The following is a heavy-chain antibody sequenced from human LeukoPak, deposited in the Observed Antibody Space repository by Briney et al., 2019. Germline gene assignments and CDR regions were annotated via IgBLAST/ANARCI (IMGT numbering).Heavy chain of an antibody. J-gene: IGHJ4*02. CDR2: IYSGGST. V-gene: IGHV3-53*01. D-gene: IGHD4-23*01. CDR1: GFTVSSDY. Sequence: PGRSLRLSCAASGFTVSSDYMSWVRQAPGKGLDWVSVIYSGGSTYYADSVKGRFTISRDNSKNTLYLQMNSLRAEDTAVYYCARLYGGNSFDYWGQGTLVTVSS. CDR3: ARLYGGNSFDY.